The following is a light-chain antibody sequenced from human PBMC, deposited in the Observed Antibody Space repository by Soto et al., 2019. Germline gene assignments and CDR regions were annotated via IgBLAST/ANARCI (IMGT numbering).Light chain of an antibody. CDR2: AAS. V-gene: IGKV1-39*01. J-gene: IGKJ2*01. CDR3: QQSYSTPYT. Sequence: DIQMTKSPSSLSASVGDRVTITCRASQSISSYLNWYQQKPGQAPKLLIYAASSLQSGVPSRFSGSGSGTDFTLTISSLQPEDFATYYCQQSYSTPYTFGQWTKLEIK. CDR1: QSISSY.